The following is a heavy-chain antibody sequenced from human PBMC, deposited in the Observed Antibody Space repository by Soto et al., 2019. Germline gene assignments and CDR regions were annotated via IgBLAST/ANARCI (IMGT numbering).Heavy chain of an antibody. D-gene: IGHD3-3*01. Sequence: ASVKVSCKASGYTFTSYDINWVRQATGQGLEWMVWMNPNSGNTGYAQKFQGRVTMTRNTSISTAYIELSSLRSEDTAVYYRARALGSVRFLESFKTHYYYGMAVWGQGTTVTVSS. J-gene: IGHJ6*02. CDR1: GYTFTSYD. CDR2: MNPNSGNT. V-gene: IGHV1-8*01. CDR3: ARALGSVRFLESFKTHYYYGMAV.